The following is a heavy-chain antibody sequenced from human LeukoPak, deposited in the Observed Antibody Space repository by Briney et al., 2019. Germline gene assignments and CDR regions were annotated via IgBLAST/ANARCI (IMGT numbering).Heavy chain of an antibody. CDR3: ARDRTYDFWKGNGMDV. CDR1: GGSISSYY. Sequence: SETLSLTCTVSGGSISSYYWRWIRQPAGQGLEWIGRIYTSGSTNYNPSLKSRVTMSVDTSKNQFSLKLSSVTAADTAVYYCARDRTYDFWKGNGMDVWGQGTTVTVSS. V-gene: IGHV4-4*07. J-gene: IGHJ6*02. D-gene: IGHD3-3*01. CDR2: IYTSGST.